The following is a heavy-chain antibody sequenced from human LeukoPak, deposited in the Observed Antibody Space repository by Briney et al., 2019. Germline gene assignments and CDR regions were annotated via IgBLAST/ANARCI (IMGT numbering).Heavy chain of an antibody. CDR3: AKQYCSSTSCYPNYYYYYMDV. Sequence: PGGSLRLSCAASGFTFSSYAMSWARQAPGKGLEWVSAISGSCGSTYYADSVKGRFTISRDNSKNTLYLQMNSLRAEDTAVYYCAKQYCSSTSCYPNYYYYYMDVWGKGTTVTVSS. CDR1: GFTFSSYA. J-gene: IGHJ6*03. V-gene: IGHV3-23*01. CDR2: ISGSCGST. D-gene: IGHD2-2*01.